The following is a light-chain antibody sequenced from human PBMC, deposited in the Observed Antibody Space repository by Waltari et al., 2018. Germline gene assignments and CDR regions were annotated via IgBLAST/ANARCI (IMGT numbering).Light chain of an antibody. CDR2: GNN. V-gene: IGLV1-40*01. J-gene: IGLJ3*02. CDR3: HSFDTSLSDGVV. CDR1: SSNIGAGHD. Sequence: QSMLTQPPSVSGAPGQRVTISRTGSSSNIGAGHDAHWYQVFPGTGPKLLIYGNNNRPSGVPDRFSGSKSGTSASLTITGLQAEDEADYYCHSFDTSLSDGVVFGGGTKVTVL.